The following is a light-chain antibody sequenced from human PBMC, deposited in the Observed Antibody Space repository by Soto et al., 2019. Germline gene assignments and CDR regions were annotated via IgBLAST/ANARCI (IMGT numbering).Light chain of an antibody. CDR2: AAS. Sequence: EIQMTQSPSSLSASVGASVPITCRASPSISSYLNWYQKKPGKDPKILIYAASSLQSGVPSRFSGSGSGTDFNLTISSLQTEEFATYYCQQRYSTPRTFGQGTKVDIK. CDR3: QQRYSTPRT. J-gene: IGKJ1*01. V-gene: IGKV1-39*01. CDR1: PSISSY.